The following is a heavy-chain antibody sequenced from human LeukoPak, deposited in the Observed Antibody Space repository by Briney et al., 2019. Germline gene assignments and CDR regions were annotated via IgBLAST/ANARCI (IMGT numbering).Heavy chain of an antibody. D-gene: IGHD4-23*01. CDR2: ISSYGRT. J-gene: IGHJ4*02. Sequence: PGGSLRLSCAASGFTLSSYAMSWVRQAPGKGLEWVSSISSYGRTYHADPVKGRFTISRDNSKNTLYLQMNSLRAEDSAVYYCAKGCDYGATSEMPCYWGQGTLVTVSS. CDR3: AKGCDYGATSEMPCY. CDR1: GFTLSSYA. V-gene: IGHV3-23*01.